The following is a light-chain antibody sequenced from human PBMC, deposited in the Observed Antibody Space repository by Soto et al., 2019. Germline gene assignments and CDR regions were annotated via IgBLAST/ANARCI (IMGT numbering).Light chain of an antibody. CDR2: DAS. J-gene: IGKJ5*01. V-gene: IGKV1-33*01. CDR3: QQYENLPT. Sequence: DVQMTQSPSSLSASVGDRVTITCQASQNINNDLNWYQQKPGRAPXXLIYDASNLEAGVPSRFRGSGSGTDFTFTISRLQPEDIATYYCQQYENLPTFGQGTRLEIK. CDR1: QNINND.